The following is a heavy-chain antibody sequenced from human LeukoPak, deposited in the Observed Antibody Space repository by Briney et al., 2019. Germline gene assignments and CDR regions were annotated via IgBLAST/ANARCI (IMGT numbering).Heavy chain of an antibody. D-gene: IGHD3-10*01. V-gene: IGHV3-23*01. CDR3: AKHYYGSGSYYDAFDI. CDR1: GFTFSSYA. Sequence: PGGSLRLSCAASGFTFSSYAMSWVREAPGKGLEWGSAISGSGGSTYYADSVKGRFTISRDNSKNTLYLQMNSLRAEDTAVYYCAKHYYGSGSYYDAFDIWGQGTMATVSS. CDR2: ISGSGGST. J-gene: IGHJ3*02.